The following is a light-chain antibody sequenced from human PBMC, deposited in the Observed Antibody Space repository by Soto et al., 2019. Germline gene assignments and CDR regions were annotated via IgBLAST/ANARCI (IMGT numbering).Light chain of an antibody. CDR2: NAS. J-gene: IGKJ3*01. CDR1: QSISSW. CDR3: QQYNSGACT. V-gene: IGKV1-5*03. Sequence: DIQMTQSPSTLSASVGDRVTITCRASQSISSWLAWYQQKPGKAPKLLIYNASSLECGVPSRFSGSGSGTEFTLTISSLQPDDFATYYCQQYNSGACTFGPGTKVDIK.